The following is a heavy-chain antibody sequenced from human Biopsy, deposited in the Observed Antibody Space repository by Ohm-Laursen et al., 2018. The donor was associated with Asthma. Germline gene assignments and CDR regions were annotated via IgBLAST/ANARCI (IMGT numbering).Heavy chain of an antibody. V-gene: IGHV1-18*04. J-gene: IGHJ6*02. CDR1: GYTFTNYY. CDR2: ISVYNGNT. CDR3: ARAVDYSHYYGIDV. Sequence: ASVKVSCKASGYTFTNYYIHWVRQSPGQGLEWMGWISVYNGNTKVAQKLQDRVTMITDTSTSTAYMELRSLRSDDTAVYFCARAVDYSHYYGIDVWGQGTTVTVS. D-gene: IGHD3-10*01.